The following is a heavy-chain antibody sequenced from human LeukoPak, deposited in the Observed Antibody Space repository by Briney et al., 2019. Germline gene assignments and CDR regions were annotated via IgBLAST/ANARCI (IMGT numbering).Heavy chain of an antibody. CDR2: IHDSGST. V-gene: IGHV4-4*02. CDR1: GASITSTYW. CDR3: ATRATAGPW. D-gene: IGHD6-13*01. Sequence: SGTLSLTCAVSGASITSTYWSTWVRQPPGKGLEWIGEIHDSGSTNYNPSLKSRVTMSVGKSRNQFSLNLTSVTAADTAVYYCATRATAGPWWGQGTLVTVSS. J-gene: IGHJ4*02.